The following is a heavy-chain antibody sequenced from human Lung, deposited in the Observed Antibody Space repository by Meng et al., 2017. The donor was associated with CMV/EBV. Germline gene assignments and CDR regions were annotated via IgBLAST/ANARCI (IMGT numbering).Heavy chain of an antibody. Sequence: GSLRLSCAASGFSFDNHGMHWVRQTPGKGLEWVAFIRHDGTTKFYGDSVKGRFTISRDNSKNTVYLQMNSLRPEETAVYYCAKDLLLFGGANAYFDSWGQGXLVTVSS. D-gene: IGHD3-16*01. V-gene: IGHV3-30*02. CDR1: GFSFDNHG. CDR2: IRHDGTTK. J-gene: IGHJ4*02. CDR3: AKDLLLFGGANAYFDS.